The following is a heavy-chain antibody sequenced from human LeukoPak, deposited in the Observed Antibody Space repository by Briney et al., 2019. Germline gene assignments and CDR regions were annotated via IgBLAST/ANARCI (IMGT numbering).Heavy chain of an antibody. CDR3: ARSSTAIPYGI. D-gene: IGHD5-18*01. Sequence: GASVKVSCKASGYTFTSYNMHWVRQAPGQGLEWMGIINPSGGSTSHAQKFQGRVTMTRDTSTSTVYMELSSLRSEDTAVYYCARSSTAIPYGIWGQGTTVTVSS. CDR1: GYTFTSYN. J-gene: IGHJ6*02. CDR2: INPSGGST. V-gene: IGHV1-46*01.